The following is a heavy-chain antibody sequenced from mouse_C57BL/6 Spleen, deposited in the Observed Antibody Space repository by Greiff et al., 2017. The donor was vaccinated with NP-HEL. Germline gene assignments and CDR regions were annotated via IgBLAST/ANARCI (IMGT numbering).Heavy chain of an antibody. CDR1: GFTFSSYA. V-gene: IGHV5-4*01. CDR3: ARDRTSQAAFDY. CDR2: ISDGGSYT. D-gene: IGHD3-2*02. J-gene: IGHJ2*01. Sequence: EVHLVESGGGLVKPGGSLKLSCAASGFTFSSYAMSWVRQTPEKRLEWVATISDGGSYTYYPDNVKGRFTISRDNAKNNLYLQMSHLKSEDTAMYYCARDRTSQAAFDYWGQGTTLTVSS.